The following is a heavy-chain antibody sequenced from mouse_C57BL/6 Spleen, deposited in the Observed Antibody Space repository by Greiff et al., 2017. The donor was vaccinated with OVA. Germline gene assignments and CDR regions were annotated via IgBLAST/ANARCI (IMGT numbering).Heavy chain of an antibody. V-gene: IGHV5-6*02. CDR3: ARESSEVYYCAMDY. Sequence: EVKLVESGGDLVKPGGSLKLSCAASGFTFSSYGLSWVRQTPDPRLEWVATISSGGSYTYSPDSVKGRFTISRDNAKHTLYLQMSSRKSDDTAMYYCARESSEVYYCAMDYWGQGTSVTVSS. CDR2: ISSGGSYT. CDR1: GFTFSSYG. D-gene: IGHD1-1*01. J-gene: IGHJ4*01.